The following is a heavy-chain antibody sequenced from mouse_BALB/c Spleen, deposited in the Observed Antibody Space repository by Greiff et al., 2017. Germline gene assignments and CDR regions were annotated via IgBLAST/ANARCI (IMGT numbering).Heavy chain of an antibody. CDR2: IWSGGST. V-gene: IGHV2-2*02. J-gene: IGHJ4*01. Sequence: QVQLKQSGPGLVQPSQSLSITCTVSGFSLTSYGVHWVRQSPGKGLEWLGVIWSGGSTDYNAAFISRLSISKDNSKSQVFFKMNSLQANDTAIYYCAITPYYRYGAMDYWGQGTSVTVSS. CDR1: GFSLTSYG. D-gene: IGHD2-14*01. CDR3: AITPYYRYGAMDY.